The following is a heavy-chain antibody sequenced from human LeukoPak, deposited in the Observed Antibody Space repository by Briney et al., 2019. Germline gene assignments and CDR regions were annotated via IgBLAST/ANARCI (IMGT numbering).Heavy chain of an antibody. CDR2: VASDEKTI. Sequence: GGSLRLSCVASGFTFTGHSMHRVRQAPGKGLEWVAVVASDEKTIFYADSLKGRFTISRDNSKNTVYLQMNSLRDEDTAVYYCARERQGGATPFDYWGQGSLVSVSS. CDR3: ARERQGGATPFDY. D-gene: IGHD1-26*01. J-gene: IGHJ4*02. V-gene: IGHV3-30*04. CDR1: GFTFTGHS.